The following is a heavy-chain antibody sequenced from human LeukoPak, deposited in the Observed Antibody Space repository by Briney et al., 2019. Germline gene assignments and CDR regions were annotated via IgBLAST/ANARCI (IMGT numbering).Heavy chain of an antibody. D-gene: IGHD2-21*02. J-gene: IGHJ6*02. CDR3: AKVNDPVTVYYYGMDV. CDR1: GFTFSFYW. Sequence: GGSLRLSCAASGFTFSFYWMSWVRQAPGKGLEWVANIKEDGSEKNYVDSVKGRFTISRDNSKNTLYLQMNSLRAEDTAVYYCAKVNDPVTVYYYGMDVWGQGTTVTVSS. CDR2: IKEDGSEK. V-gene: IGHV3-7*03.